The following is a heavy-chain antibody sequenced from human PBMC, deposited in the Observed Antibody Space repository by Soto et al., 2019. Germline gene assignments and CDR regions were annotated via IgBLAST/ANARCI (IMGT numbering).Heavy chain of an antibody. J-gene: IGHJ6*02. CDR1: GDSIRSYY. Sequence: SETLSLTCTVSGDSIRSYYWSWIRQPPGKGLEWIGYISYTGSTHYNPSLKSRVTISADTSKNQFSLKLSSVTTADTALYYCAREGVAAPYYYYGMDVWGQGSTVTVSS. CDR3: AREGVAAPYYYYGMDV. V-gene: IGHV4-59*01. D-gene: IGHD2-15*01. CDR2: ISYTGST.